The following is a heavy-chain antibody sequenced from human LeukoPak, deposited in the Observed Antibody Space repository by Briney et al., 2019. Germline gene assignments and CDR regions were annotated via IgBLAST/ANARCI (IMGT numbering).Heavy chain of an antibody. Sequence: GGSLRLSCAASGLNFSSYSMNWVRQAPGKGLEWVSSISSSSSYIYYADSVKGRFTISRDNAKNSLYLQMNSLRAEDTAVYYCARGYFDWLGYFDYWGQGTLVTVSS. D-gene: IGHD3-9*01. CDR1: GLNFSSYS. V-gene: IGHV3-21*01. CDR3: ARGYFDWLGYFDY. CDR2: ISSSSSYI. J-gene: IGHJ4*02.